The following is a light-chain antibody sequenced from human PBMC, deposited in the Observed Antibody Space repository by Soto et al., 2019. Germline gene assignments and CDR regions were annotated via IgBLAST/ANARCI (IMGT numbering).Light chain of an antibody. CDR2: DAS. CDR1: QSISSW. Sequence: DIQMTQSPSTLSASVGDRVTITCRASQSISSWLAWYQQKPGKATKLLIYDASSLESGVPSRFSGSGSGTEFTLTISSLQPDDFATYYCQQYPLTFGGGTKVDIK. J-gene: IGKJ4*01. V-gene: IGKV1-5*01. CDR3: QQYPLT.